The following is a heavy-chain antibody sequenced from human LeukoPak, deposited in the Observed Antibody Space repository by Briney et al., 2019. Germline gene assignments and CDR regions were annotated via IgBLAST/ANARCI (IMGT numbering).Heavy chain of an antibody. Sequence: PGGSLRLSGVASGFTFSNYAMGWLRQAPGKGLEWVSGISSGGGGTYYADSVKGRFTISRDNSKNTLYLQMNSLTTEDTAVFYCPTPPRSWGQGTLATVSS. CDR3: PTPPRS. J-gene: IGHJ4*02. V-gene: IGHV3-23*01. CDR2: ISSGGGGT. CDR1: GFTFSNYA.